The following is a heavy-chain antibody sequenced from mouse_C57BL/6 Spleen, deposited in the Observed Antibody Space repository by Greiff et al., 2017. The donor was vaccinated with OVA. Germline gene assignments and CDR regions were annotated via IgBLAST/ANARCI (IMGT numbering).Heavy chain of an antibody. V-gene: IGHV1-22*01. CDR1: GYTFTDYN. D-gene: IGHD1-1*01. J-gene: IGHJ4*01. CDR2: INPNNGGT. CDR3: ARVPDYYGVWAMDD. Sequence: VQLQQSGPELVKPGASVKMSCKASGYTFTDYNMHWVQQSPGKSLEWIGYINPNNGGTSYNQKFKGKATLTVNKSSITAYMELRSLTSEDSAVYYSARVPDYYGVWAMDDWGQGTSVTVSS.